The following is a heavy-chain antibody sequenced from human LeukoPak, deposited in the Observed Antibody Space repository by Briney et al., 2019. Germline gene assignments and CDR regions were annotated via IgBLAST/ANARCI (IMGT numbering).Heavy chain of an antibody. CDR2: IYYSGST. V-gene: IGHV4-39*01. D-gene: IGHD2-2*01. Sequence: SETLSLTCTVSGGSISSSSYYWGWIRQPRGKGLEWIGSIYYSGSTYYNPSLKSRVTISVDTSKNQFSLKLSSVTAADTAVYYCARYCSSTSCVDYWGQGTLVTVSS. J-gene: IGHJ4*02. CDR3: ARYCSSTSCVDY. CDR1: GGSISSSSYY.